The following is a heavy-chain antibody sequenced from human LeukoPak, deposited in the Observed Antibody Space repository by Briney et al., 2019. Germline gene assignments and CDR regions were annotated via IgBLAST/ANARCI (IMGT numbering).Heavy chain of an antibody. Sequence: QTGGSLRLSCAASGFTFSSYAMSWVRQAPGKGLEWVSAISGSGGNTYYADSVKGRFTISRDNSKNTLYLQMNSLSAEDTAVYYCVTTSSDPQDSSGYLGYWGQGTLVTVSS. V-gene: IGHV3-23*01. CDR3: VTTSSDPQDSSGYLGY. CDR2: ISGSGGNT. J-gene: IGHJ4*02. D-gene: IGHD3-22*01. CDR1: GFTFSSYA.